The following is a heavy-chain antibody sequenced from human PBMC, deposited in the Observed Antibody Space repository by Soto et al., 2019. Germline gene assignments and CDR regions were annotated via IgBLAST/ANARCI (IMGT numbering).Heavy chain of an antibody. V-gene: IGHV1-3*01. Sequence: QVQLVQSGAEVKKPGASVKVSCKASGYTFTSYAMHWVRQAPGQRLEWMGWINAGNGNTKYSQKFQGRVTITRDTSASTAYMELSSLRSEDTAVYYCARVVSSGWYGGFDYWGQGTLVTVSS. D-gene: IGHD6-19*01. CDR1: GYTFTSYA. CDR2: INAGNGNT. J-gene: IGHJ4*02. CDR3: ARVVSSGWYGGFDY.